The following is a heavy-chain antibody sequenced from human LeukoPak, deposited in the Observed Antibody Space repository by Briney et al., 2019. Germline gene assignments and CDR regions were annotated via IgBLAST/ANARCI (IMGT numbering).Heavy chain of an antibody. CDR2: ISSSSSYI. CDR1: GFTFSSYS. Sequence: GGSLRLSCTASGFTFSSYSMNWFRQAPRKGLELVSSISSSSSYIYYADSVKGRFTISRDNAKNSLYLQMNSLRAEDTAVYYCARLGRSGGKYYFDIWGQGTLVTVSS. J-gene: IGHJ4*02. V-gene: IGHV3-21*01. CDR3: ARLGRSGGKYYFDI. D-gene: IGHD6-25*01.